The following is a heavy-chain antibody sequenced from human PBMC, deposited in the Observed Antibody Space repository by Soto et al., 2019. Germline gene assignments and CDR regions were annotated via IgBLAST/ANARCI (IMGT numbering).Heavy chain of an antibody. Sequence: QVQLQESGPGLVKPSQTLSLTCSVSGASITSRGSYWTWIRQPPGKGLEWIGHISYSGNTFYNSSLKSRLAISVHTSKSQFSLKITSVTAADPAVYFCARETMWPSGRYYSYHMDCWGQVTTCPVSS. J-gene: IGHJ6*02. V-gene: IGHV4-30-4*01. D-gene: IGHD3-10*01. CDR2: ISYSGNT. CDR3: ARETMWPSGRYYSYHMDC. CDR1: GASITSRGSY.